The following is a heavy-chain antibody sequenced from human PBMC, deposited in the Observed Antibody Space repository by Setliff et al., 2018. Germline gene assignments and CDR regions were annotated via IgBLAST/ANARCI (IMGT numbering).Heavy chain of an antibody. V-gene: IGHV4-61*02. CDR2: IYTSGST. D-gene: IGHD3-22*01. CDR1: GGSISSGSYY. Sequence: LSLTCTVSGGSISSGSYYWSWIRQPAGKGLEWIGRIYTSGSTNYNPSLKSRVTISVDTSKNQFSLKLSSVTAADTAVYYCARGGWYSSSWYWYYDSSGYYLFDYWGQGTLVTV. J-gene: IGHJ4*02. CDR3: ARGGWYSSSWYWYYDSSGYYLFDY.